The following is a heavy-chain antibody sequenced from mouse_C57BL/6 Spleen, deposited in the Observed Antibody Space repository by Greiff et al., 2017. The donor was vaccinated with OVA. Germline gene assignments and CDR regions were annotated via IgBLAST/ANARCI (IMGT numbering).Heavy chain of an antibody. CDR3: ANEGISYPWFAY. D-gene: IGHD2-12*01. Sequence: QVKLQEPGPELVKPGASVKLSCKASGYAFSSSWMNWVKQRPGKGLEWIGRIYPGDGDTNYNGKFKGKATLTADKSSSTAYMQLSSLTSEDSAVYFCANEGISYPWFAYWGQGTMVTVSA. V-gene: IGHV1-82*01. CDR2: IYPGDGDT. J-gene: IGHJ3*01. CDR1: GYAFSSSW.